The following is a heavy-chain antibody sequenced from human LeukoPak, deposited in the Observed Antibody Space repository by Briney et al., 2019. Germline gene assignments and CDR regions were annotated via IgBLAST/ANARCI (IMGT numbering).Heavy chain of an antibody. J-gene: IGHJ3*01. Sequence: GGSLRLSCAASGFTVSSNYMTWVRQAPGKGLEWVSVIYSGGGTYYADSVKGRFTLSRDNSENTLYLQLNSLRAEDSGIYYCAKAFRIVGIGNPDDAFDVWGQGTVVTVS. V-gene: IGHV3-53*01. CDR1: GFTVSSNY. CDR3: AKAFRIVGIGNPDDAFDV. CDR2: IYSGGGT. D-gene: IGHD1-26*01.